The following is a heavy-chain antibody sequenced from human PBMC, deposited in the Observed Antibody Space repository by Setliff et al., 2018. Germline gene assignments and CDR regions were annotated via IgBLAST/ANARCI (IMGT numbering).Heavy chain of an antibody. CDR2: IHYSGST. J-gene: IGHJ4*02. D-gene: IGHD6-13*01. Sequence: PSETLSLTCTVSGDSISGDYWSWIRQPPGKGLEWIGFIHYSGSTNYNPSLKSRMTISLDMSKNQFSLTLRSVTAADTAMYYCARGINSVSWTPKYWGRGTLVTVSS. CDR3: ARGINSVSWTPKY. CDR1: GDSISGDY. V-gene: IGHV4-59*08.